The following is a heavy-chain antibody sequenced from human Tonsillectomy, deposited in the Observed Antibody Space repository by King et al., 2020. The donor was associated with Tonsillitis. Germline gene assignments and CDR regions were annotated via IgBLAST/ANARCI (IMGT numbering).Heavy chain of an antibody. V-gene: IGHV2-70*11. CDR3: ARTAAYYYDSSGYYPFDY. J-gene: IGHJ4*02. CDR1: GFSLSTSGMC. CDR2: IDWDDDK. D-gene: IGHD3-22*01. Sequence: VTLKESGPALVKPTQTLTLTCTFSGFSLSTSGMCVSWIRQPPGKALEWLARIDWDDDKYYSTSLKTRLTISKDTSKNQVGLTMTNMDPVDTATYYCARTAAYYYDSSGYYPFDYWGQGTLVTVSS.